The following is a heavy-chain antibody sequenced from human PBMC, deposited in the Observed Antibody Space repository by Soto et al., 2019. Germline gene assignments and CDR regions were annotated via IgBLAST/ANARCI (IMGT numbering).Heavy chain of an antibody. CDR3: ARESYCSRTSCYTDAFDI. Sequence: EVQLVESGGGLVQPGGSLRLSCAASGFIFSSYSMNWVRQAPGKGLEWVSYISSSSSTIYYADSVKGRFTISRDNAKNSLYLQMNSLTDEDTAVYYCARESYCSRTSCYTDAFDIWGQGTMVTDSS. CDR1: GFIFSSYS. V-gene: IGHV3-48*02. CDR2: ISSSSSTI. J-gene: IGHJ3*02. D-gene: IGHD2-2*02.